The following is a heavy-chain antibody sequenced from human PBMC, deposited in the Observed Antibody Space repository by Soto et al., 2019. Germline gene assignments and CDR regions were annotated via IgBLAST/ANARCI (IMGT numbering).Heavy chain of an antibody. CDR1: GGSVSSYY. CDR2: IYYSGST. CDR3: ARSKTYYYDSSVGWFDP. V-gene: IGHV4-59*02. J-gene: IGHJ5*02. D-gene: IGHD3-22*01. Sequence: PSETLSLTCTVSGGSVSSYYWSWIRQPPGTGLEWIGYIYYSGSTNYNPSLKSRVTISVDTSKNQFSLKLSSVTAADTAVYYCARSKTYYYDSSVGWFDPWGQGTLVTVSS.